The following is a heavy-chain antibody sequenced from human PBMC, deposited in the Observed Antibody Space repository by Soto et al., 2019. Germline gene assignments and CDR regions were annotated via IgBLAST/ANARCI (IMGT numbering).Heavy chain of an antibody. D-gene: IGHD2-2*03. CDR1: GFTFSSYA. V-gene: IGHV3-23*01. CDR3: AKDPIYGLGYCSSTSCYNWFDP. Sequence: EVQLLESGGGLVQPGGSLRLSCEASGFTFSSYAMSWVRQAPGKGLEWVSAISGSGGSPYYADSVKSRFTISRDNPKNTLYLQMNRLRAEDTAVYYCAKDPIYGLGYCSSTSCYNWFDPWGQGTLVTVSS. CDR2: ISGSGGSP. J-gene: IGHJ5*02.